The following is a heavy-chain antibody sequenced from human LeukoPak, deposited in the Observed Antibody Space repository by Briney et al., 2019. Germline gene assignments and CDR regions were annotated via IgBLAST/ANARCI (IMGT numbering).Heavy chain of an antibody. V-gene: IGHV3-11*01. D-gene: IGHD2-2*01. Sequence: PGGSLRLSCAASGFTFSDYYMSWIRQAPGKGLEWVSYISSRGSTIYYADSVKGRLTISRDNAKNSLYLQMNSLRAEDTAVYYCARGSIVVVPAAILGYYYYGMDVWGQGTTVTVSS. CDR1: GFTFSDYY. CDR2: ISSRGSTI. J-gene: IGHJ6*02. CDR3: ARGSIVVVPAAILGYYYYGMDV.